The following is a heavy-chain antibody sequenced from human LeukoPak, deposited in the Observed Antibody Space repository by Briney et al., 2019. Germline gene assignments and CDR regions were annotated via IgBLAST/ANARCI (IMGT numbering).Heavy chain of an antibody. CDR1: GFTFSSYS. CDR2: ISSSSTTI. J-gene: IGHJ4*02. Sequence: GGSLRLSCVASGFTFSSYSMNWVRQAPGKGLEWVSYISSSSTTIDYADSVKGRFTISRDNAKNSLYLQMNSLRDEDTAVYYCARDETTGVLHFDYWGQGTLVTVSS. V-gene: IGHV3-48*02. D-gene: IGHD4-11*01. CDR3: ARDETTGVLHFDY.